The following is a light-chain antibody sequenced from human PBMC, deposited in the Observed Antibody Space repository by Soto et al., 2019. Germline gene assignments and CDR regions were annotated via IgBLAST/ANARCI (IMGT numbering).Light chain of an antibody. CDR3: QHLNFYPWT. CDR2: GAS. CDR1: QGISSY. V-gene: IGKV1-9*01. Sequence: DIQLTQSPSFLSASVGDRVTITCRASQGISSYLAWYQQKPGKAPKVLIYGASTLQSGVPSRFSGSGSGTEFTLTISSLQPEDFATYSCQHLNFYPWTFGQGTKVEIK. J-gene: IGKJ1*01.